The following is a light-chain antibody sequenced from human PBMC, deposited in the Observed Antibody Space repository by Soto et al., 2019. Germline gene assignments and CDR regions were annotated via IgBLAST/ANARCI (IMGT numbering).Light chain of an antibody. V-gene: IGLV2-8*01. J-gene: IGLJ2*01. CDR2: DVT. CDR1: SSDIGDYNY. Sequence: QSVLTQPPSASGSPGQSVTISCTGTSSDIGDYNYVSWFQHHPGKAPKLLIYDVTKRPSGVPDRFSGSKSGNTASLTVSGLQAEDESDYYCSSYGGNNNVIFGGGTKLTVL. CDR3: SSYGGNNNVI.